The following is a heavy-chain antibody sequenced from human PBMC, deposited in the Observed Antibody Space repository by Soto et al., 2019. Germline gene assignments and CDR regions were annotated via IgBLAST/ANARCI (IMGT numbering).Heavy chain of an antibody. V-gene: IGHV1-18*04. CDR1: GYMFTTYG. J-gene: IGHJ4*02. CDR2: ISAYNGNK. D-gene: IGHD6-6*01. Sequence: QVQLVQSGGEVKKPGASVEVSCRTSGYMFTTYGMSWVRQAPGQGLEWMAWISAYNGNKKYAQKFQGRVTMTTDKPTSTVPMELRNLTSDDTGTYFFARTGGGMAARPLEYWGQGTLVTVSS. CDR3: ARTGGGMAARPLEY.